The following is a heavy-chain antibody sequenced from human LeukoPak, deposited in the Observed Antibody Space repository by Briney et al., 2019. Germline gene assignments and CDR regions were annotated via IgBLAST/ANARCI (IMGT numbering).Heavy chain of an antibody. CDR2: ISGSGGST. D-gene: IGHD3-22*01. V-gene: IGHV3-23*01. CDR1: GFTFSSYA. CDR3: AKVSEYYYDSMDAFDI. J-gene: IGHJ3*02. Sequence: GGSLRLSGAASGFTFSSYAMSWVRQAPGKGLEWVSAISGSGGSTYYADSVKGRFTISRDNSKNTLYLQMNSLRAEDTAVYYCAKVSEYYYDSMDAFDIWGQGTMVTVSS.